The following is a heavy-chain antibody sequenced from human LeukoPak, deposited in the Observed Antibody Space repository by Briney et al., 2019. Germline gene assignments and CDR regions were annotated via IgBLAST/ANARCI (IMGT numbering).Heavy chain of an antibody. CDR3: AREPNFDWLSRFDY. V-gene: IGHV3-30-3*01. J-gene: IGHJ4*02. D-gene: IGHD3-9*01. CDR1: GFTFSSYA. CDR2: ISYDGSNK. Sequence: PGSSLRLSCAASGFTFSSYAMHWVRQASGKGLECVAVISYDGSNKYYADSVKGRFTISRDNSKNTLYLQMNSLRAEDTAVYYCAREPNFDWLSRFDYWGQGTLVTVSS.